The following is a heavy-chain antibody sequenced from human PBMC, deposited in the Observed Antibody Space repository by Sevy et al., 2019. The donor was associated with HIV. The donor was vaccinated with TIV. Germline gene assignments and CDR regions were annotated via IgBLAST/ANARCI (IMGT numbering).Heavy chain of an antibody. CDR3: ARDILVAGQWRNFDY. CDR2: IYTSGST. CDR1: GDSISSSNYY. Sequence: SETLSLTCTVSGDSISSSNYYWNWIRQPAGEGLEWIGRIYTSGSTNYNPSLKSRVTISVDTSKNQFSLKLRSVTAADTAVYYCARDILVAGQWRNFDYWGQGTLVTVSS. J-gene: IGHJ4*02. V-gene: IGHV4-61*02. D-gene: IGHD6-19*01.